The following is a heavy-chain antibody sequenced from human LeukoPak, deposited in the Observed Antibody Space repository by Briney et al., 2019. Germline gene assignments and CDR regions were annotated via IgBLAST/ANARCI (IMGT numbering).Heavy chain of an antibody. Sequence: ASVKVSCKAFNYTFTSYGISWVRQAPGKGLEWMAWISPYNGKTLYAEKYQGRVTLTTETSTDTAFMELTSLNDTAVYYCARDGTMYSSGWDGGFDYWGQGTLVTVSS. V-gene: IGHV1-18*01. CDR3: ARDGTMYSSGWDGGFDY. CDR2: ISPYNGKT. D-gene: IGHD6-19*01. J-gene: IGHJ4*02. CDR1: NYTFTSYG.